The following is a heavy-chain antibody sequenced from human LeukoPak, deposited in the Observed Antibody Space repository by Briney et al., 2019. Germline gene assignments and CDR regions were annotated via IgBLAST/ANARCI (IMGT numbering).Heavy chain of an antibody. Sequence: PSETLSLTCTVSGGSISSYYWSWIRQPPGKGLEWIGYIYYSGSTNYKSSLKSRVTISVETSKNQFSLKLRSVTAADTAVYYCARVTGYMIEDYFDYWGQGTLVTVSS. CDR2: IYYSGST. CDR3: ARVTGYMIEDYFDY. D-gene: IGHD3-22*01. J-gene: IGHJ4*02. CDR1: GGSISSYY. V-gene: IGHV4-59*01.